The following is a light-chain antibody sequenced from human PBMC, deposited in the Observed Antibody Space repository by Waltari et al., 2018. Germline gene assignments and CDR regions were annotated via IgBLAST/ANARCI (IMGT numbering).Light chain of an antibody. CDR1: QRVSSTY. Sequence: EIILTQSTGTLSLSPGERATLSCRASQRVSSTYVGWYQQKSGQAPRLVIYGGSSRATGIPDRFSGSASGTDFTLTISRLEPEDVAVYFCQVYGDLRDTFGQGTKLEIK. J-gene: IGKJ2*01. CDR3: QVYGDLRDT. V-gene: IGKV3-20*01. CDR2: GGS.